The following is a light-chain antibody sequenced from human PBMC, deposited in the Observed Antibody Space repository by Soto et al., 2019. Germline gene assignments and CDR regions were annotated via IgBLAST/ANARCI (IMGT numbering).Light chain of an antibody. J-gene: IGKJ4*01. CDR1: QSITTY. V-gene: IGKV1-39*01. CDR3: QQSYTTPPT. CDR2: AES. Sequence: DIQMTQSPSSLSASVGDRVTITCRASQSITTYLNWYQQKPGKAPRLLIYAESSLQSGVPSRLSGSGFGTDFTLTISSLQPEDFATYYCQQSYTTPPTFGGGTKVEIK.